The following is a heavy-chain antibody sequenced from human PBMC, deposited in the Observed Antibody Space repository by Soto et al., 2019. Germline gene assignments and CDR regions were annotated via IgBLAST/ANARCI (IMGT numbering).Heavy chain of an antibody. V-gene: IGHV1-69*12. D-gene: IGHD3-22*01. Sequence: QVQLVQSGAEVKKPGSSVKVSCKTSGGTFSNYAISWVRQAPGQGLEWMGGIIPIFGTPNYAQKFQGRVTITADESTSTAFTELSSLRSEDTAVYSCAVIFHYDSRGYFGGQGSLVTVSS. CDR3: AVIFHYDSRGYF. CDR2: IIPIFGTP. CDR1: GGTFSNYA. J-gene: IGHJ4*02.